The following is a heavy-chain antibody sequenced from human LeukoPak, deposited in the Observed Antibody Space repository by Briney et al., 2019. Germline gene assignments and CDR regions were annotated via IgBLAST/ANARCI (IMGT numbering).Heavy chain of an antibody. CDR1: GYTFTGYY. V-gene: IGHV1-2*02. CDR2: INPNSGGT. J-gene: IGHJ4*02. Sequence: ASVKVSCKASGYTFTGYYMHWVRQAPGQGLEWMGWINPNSGGTNYAQKFQGRVTMTRDTSISTAYMELSRLRSDDTAVYYCAINWNDDSYYFDYWGQGTLVTASS. CDR3: AINWNDDSYYFDY. D-gene: IGHD1-20*01.